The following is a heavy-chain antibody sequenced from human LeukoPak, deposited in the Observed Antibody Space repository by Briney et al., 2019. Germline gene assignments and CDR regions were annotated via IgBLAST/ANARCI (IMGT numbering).Heavy chain of an antibody. Sequence: SETLSLTCAVYGGSFSGYYWSWIRQPPGKGLEWIGEINHSGSTNYNPSLKSRVTISVDTSKNQSSLKLSSVTAADTAVYYCARGGPYCSGGSCYGYYFDYWGQGTLVTVSS. CDR3: ARGGPYCSGGSCYGYYFDY. V-gene: IGHV4-34*01. CDR1: GGSFSGYY. CDR2: INHSGST. D-gene: IGHD2-15*01. J-gene: IGHJ4*02.